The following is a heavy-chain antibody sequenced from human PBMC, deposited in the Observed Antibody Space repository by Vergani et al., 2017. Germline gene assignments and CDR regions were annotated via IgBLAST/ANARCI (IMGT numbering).Heavy chain of an antibody. J-gene: IGHJ6*03. Sequence: QVQLVPSGAEVRKPGASVKISCKASGYIFTTYWIHWVRQVPGEGLEWMGILNTDGGSTRYAPKSQDRVTMTRDTSTSTVYIELRNLRSDDTAVYYCTRSFRLHHGYNYFQYHWYYIMDVWGQGTTVPFSS. CDR2: LNTDGGST. CDR1: GYIFTTYW. D-gene: IGHD5-24*01. V-gene: IGHV1-46*03. CDR3: TRSFRLHHGYNYFQYHWYYIMDV.